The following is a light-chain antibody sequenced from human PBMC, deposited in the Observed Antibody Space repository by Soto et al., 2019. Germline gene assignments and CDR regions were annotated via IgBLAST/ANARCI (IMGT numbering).Light chain of an antibody. Sequence: DIVMTQSPLSLPVTPGEPASISCRSSQSLLHSHGYNHLDWYLQKPGQSPQLLIYLGSNRASGVPDRLSGSGSGTDFTLKVSRVEAEDVGVHYCMQAYTFGQGTKLEIK. V-gene: IGKV2-28*01. J-gene: IGKJ2*01. CDR2: LGS. CDR1: QSLLHSHGYNH. CDR3: MQAYT.